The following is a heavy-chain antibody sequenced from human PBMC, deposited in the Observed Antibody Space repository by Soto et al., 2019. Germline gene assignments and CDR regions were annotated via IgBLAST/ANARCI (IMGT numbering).Heavy chain of an antibody. V-gene: IGHV4-30-2*01. CDR1: GGSISSGGYS. J-gene: IGHJ4*02. CDR3: ARGYGYSYDY. Sequence: SETLSLTCAVSGGSISSGGYSWSWIRQPPGKGLEWIGYIYHSGSTYYNPSLKSRVTISVDRSKNQFSLKLSSVTAADTAVYYCARGYGYSYDYWGQGTLVTVSS. D-gene: IGHD5-18*01. CDR2: IYHSGST.